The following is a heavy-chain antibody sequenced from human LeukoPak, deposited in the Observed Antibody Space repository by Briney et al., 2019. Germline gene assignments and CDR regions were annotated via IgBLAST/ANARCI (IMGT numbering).Heavy chain of an antibody. V-gene: IGHV3-30*03. CDR2: ISFDGNNK. D-gene: IGHD6-19*01. Sequence: PGGSLRLSCAASGFAFDSFGMHWVRQAPGKGLEWVAVISFDGNNKYYADSVKGRFTISRDNSKNTLYLQMNSLRAEDTAVYYCARAESSGWSIFQHWSQGTLVTVSS. CDR1: GFAFDSFG. J-gene: IGHJ1*01. CDR3: ARAESSGWSIFQH.